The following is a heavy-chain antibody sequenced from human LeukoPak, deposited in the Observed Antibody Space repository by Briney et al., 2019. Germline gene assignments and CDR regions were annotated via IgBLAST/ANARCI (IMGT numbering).Heavy chain of an antibody. CDR2: ISPSGVIT. CDR3: AKDDAWLQYGN. CDR1: GFTFSSYG. Sequence: QAGGSLRLSCAASGFTFSSYGMHWVRQAPGKGLEWVSGISPSGVITYYADSVKGRFTISRDNSKGTVYLQMNSLRPEDTAVYYCAKDDAWLQYGNWGRGTLVTVSS. D-gene: IGHD5-24*01. V-gene: IGHV3-23*01. J-gene: IGHJ4*02.